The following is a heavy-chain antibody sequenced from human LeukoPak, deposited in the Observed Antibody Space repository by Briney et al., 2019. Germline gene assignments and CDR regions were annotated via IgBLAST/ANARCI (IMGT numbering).Heavy chain of an antibody. D-gene: IGHD3-3*01. CDR3: ARDRRDFWSGYYQVDY. Sequence: SQTLSLTCTVSGGSISSGSYYWSWIRQPAGKGLEWTGRIYTSGSTNYNPSLKSRVTISVDTSKNQFSLKLSSVTAADTAVYYCARDRRDFWSGYYQVDYWGQGTLVTVSS. V-gene: IGHV4-61*02. CDR1: GGSISSGSYY. CDR2: IYTSGST. J-gene: IGHJ4*02.